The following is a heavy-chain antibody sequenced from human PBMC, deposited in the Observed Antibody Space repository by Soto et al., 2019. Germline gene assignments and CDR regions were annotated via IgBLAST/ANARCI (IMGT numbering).Heavy chain of an antibody. D-gene: IGHD3-10*01. CDR2: ISSSSSYI. CDR3: ARCRFGELLSDYYYYYGMDV. J-gene: IGHJ6*02. V-gene: IGHV3-21*01. CDR1: GFTFSSYS. Sequence: GGSLRLSCAASGFTFSSYSMNWVRQAPGKGLEWVSSISSSSSYIYYADSVKGRFTISRDNAKNSLYLQMNGLRAEDTAVYYCARCRFGELLSDYYYYYGMDVWGQGTTVTVSS.